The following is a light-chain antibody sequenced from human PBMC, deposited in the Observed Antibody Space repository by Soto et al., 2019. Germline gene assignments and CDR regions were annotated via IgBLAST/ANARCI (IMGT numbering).Light chain of an antibody. Sequence: QSVLTQPPSASGTPGQRVTISRSGSSSNIGSNYVYWYQQLPGTAPKLLIYRNNQRPSGVPDRFSGSKSGTSASLAISGLRSEDEADYYCAAWDDSLSAFYVFGTGTRSPS. V-gene: IGLV1-47*01. CDR1: SSNIGSNY. CDR3: AAWDDSLSAFYV. CDR2: RNN. J-gene: IGLJ1*01.